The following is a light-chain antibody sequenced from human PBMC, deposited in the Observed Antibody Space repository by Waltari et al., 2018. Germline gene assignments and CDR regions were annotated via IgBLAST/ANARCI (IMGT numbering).Light chain of an antibody. J-gene: IGKJ4*01. V-gene: IGKV3-11*01. CDR2: DTS. Sequence: EIVLTQSPAKSSLSPGERATLSCRASQSVSNYLAWYQKKPGQAPTLLIYDTSNRATDIPARFSGSGSGTDFTLTITSLEPGDSAIYYCQQRAKWPLTFGGGTRVETK. CDR1: QSVSNY. CDR3: QQRAKWPLT.